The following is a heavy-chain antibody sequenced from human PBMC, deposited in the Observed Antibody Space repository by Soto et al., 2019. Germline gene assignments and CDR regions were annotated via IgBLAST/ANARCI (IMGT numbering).Heavy chain of an antibody. V-gene: IGHV1-18*01. CDR3: ARDSYGNFDY. J-gene: IGHJ4*02. CDR2: INTYNGNT. Sequence: QVQLVQSGAEVKKPGASVKDSCKASGYIFTNYGFNWVRQAPGQGLEWMGWINTYNGNTNYAQKLHGRVTITTDTSTTTAYMELRSLRSDDTAVYYCARDSYGNFDYWGQGTLITVSS. D-gene: IGHD3-10*01. CDR1: GYIFTNYG.